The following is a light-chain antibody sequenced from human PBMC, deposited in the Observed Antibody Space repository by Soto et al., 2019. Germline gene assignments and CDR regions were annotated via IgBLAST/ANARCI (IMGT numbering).Light chain of an antibody. J-gene: IGKJ1*01. V-gene: IGKV3-11*01. CDR2: DTF. CDR3: QQRATWPWT. Sequence: VLTQSPATLSFSPGERATLSCRASQNIAIYLAWYQQKSGQSPRLLIYDTFNRAPGIPDRVSGSGSGTDFTLTISSLEPEDFAVYYCQQRATWPWTFGQGTTVEI. CDR1: QNIAIY.